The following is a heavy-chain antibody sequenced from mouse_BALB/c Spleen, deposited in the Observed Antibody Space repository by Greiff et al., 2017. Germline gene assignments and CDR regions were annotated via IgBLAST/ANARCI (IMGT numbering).Heavy chain of an antibody. CDR1: GFTFSSFG. CDR2: ISSGSSTI. J-gene: IGHJ1*01. Sequence: EVQVVESGGGLVQPGGSRKLSCAASGFTFSSFGMHWVRQAPEKGLEWVAYISSGSSTIYYADTVKGRFTISRDNPKNTLFLQMTSLRSEDTAMYYCARGSYGWYFDVWGAGTTVTVSS. D-gene: IGHD1-1*02. V-gene: IGHV5-17*02. CDR3: ARGSYGWYFDV.